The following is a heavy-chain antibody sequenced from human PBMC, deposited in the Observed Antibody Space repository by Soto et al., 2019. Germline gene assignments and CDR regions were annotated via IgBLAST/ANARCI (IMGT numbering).Heavy chain of an antibody. V-gene: IGHV3-23*01. CDR3: AKDWVVVGPRGFDY. CDR2: ISGSGGST. CDR1: GFTFSSYA. Sequence: PGGSLRLSCAASGFTFSSYAMSWVRQAPGKGLEWVSAISGSGGSTYYADSVKGRVTISRDNSKNTLYLQMNSLRAEDTAVYDCAKDWVVVGPRGFDYWGQGTLVTVSS. D-gene: IGHD3-22*01. J-gene: IGHJ4*02.